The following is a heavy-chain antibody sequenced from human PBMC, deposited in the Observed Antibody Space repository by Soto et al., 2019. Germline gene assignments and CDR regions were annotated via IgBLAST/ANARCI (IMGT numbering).Heavy chain of an antibody. CDR1: GGAISSGDYY. J-gene: IGHJ4*02. Sequence: QVQLQESGPGLVKPSQTLSLTCTVSGGAISSGDYYWSWIRQPPGKVLEWIGYIYYSGSTYYNPSLKSRVTISVDTSKNQFSLKLSSVTAADTAVYYCASALHDYGDSFDYWGQGTLVTVSS. D-gene: IGHD4-17*01. CDR3: ASALHDYGDSFDY. CDR2: IYYSGST. V-gene: IGHV4-30-4*01.